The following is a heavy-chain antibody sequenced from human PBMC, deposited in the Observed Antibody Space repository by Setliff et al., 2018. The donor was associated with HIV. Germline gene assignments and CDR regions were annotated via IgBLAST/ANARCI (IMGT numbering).Heavy chain of an antibody. CDR1: GYTFTSHG. J-gene: IGHJ4*02. CDR3: AADLWFGELLSA. D-gene: IGHD3-10*01. CDR2: ISAFNANT. Sequence: GASVKVSCKTSGYTFTSHGITWVRQAPGQGLEWMGWISAFNANTNYAQKFQERVTITRDMSTSTAYMELSSLRSEDTAVYYCAADLWFGELLSAWGQGTLVTVSS. V-gene: IGHV1-18*01.